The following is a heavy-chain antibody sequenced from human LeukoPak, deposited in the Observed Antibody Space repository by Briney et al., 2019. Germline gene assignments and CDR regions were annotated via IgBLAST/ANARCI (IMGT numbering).Heavy chain of an antibody. CDR1: GYTFTSYY. Sequence: ASVKVSCKASGYTFTSYYMHWVRQAPGQGLEWMGIINPSGGSTSYAQKFQGRVTMTRDTSTSTVYMELSSLRSEDTAVYYCASSLRDPDYGDYDGHPFDYWGQGTLVTVSS. J-gene: IGHJ4*02. CDR3: ASSLRDPDYGDYDGHPFDY. D-gene: IGHD4-17*01. CDR2: INPSGGST. V-gene: IGHV1-46*01.